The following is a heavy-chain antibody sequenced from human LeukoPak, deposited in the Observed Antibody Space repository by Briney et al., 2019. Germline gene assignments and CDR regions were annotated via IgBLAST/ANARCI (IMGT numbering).Heavy chain of an antibody. CDR2: IIPIFGTA. V-gene: IGHV1-69*13. J-gene: IGHJ6*02. D-gene: IGHD3-9*01. CDR3: ARVHYDILTGYYMSYYYYGMDV. CDR1: GGTFSSYA. Sequence: ASVKVSCKASGGTFSSYAISWVRQAPGQGLEWMGGIIPIFGTANYAQKFQGRVTITADESTSTAYMELSSLRSEDTAVYYCARVHYDILTGYYMSYYYYGMDVWGQGTTVTVSS.